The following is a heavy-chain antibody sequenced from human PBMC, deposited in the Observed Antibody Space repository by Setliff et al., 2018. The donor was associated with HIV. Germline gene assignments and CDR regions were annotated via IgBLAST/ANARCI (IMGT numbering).Heavy chain of an antibody. CDR3: ARDVESEIGTITGVSDI. J-gene: IGHJ3*02. D-gene: IGHD1-1*01. CDR2: INPSGGST. CDR1: GYIFTRYY. Sequence: ASVKVSCKASGYIFTRYYMHWVRQAPGQGLEWMGIINPSGGSTNYAQKFQDRVTMTRDTSTSTVYMELSSLRSEDTAVYYCARDVESEIGTITGVSDIWGQGTMVTVSS. V-gene: IGHV1-46*01.